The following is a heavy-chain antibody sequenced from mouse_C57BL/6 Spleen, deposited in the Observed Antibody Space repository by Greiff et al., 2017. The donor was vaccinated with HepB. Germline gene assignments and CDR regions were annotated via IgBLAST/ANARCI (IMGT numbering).Heavy chain of an antibody. V-gene: IGHV1-26*01. Sequence: EVQLKHSGPELVKPGASVKISCKASGYTFTDYYMNWVKQSHGKSLEWIGDINPNNGGTSYNQKFKGKATLTVDKSSSTAYMELRSLTSEDSAVYYCARSGSSPEDYWGQGTTLTVSS. CDR3: ARSGSSPEDY. CDR1: GYTFTDYY. D-gene: IGHD1-1*01. J-gene: IGHJ2*01. CDR2: INPNNGGT.